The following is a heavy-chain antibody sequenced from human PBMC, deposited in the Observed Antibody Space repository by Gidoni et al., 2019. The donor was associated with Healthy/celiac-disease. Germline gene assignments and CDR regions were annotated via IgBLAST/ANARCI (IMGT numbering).Heavy chain of an antibody. J-gene: IGHJ6*02. V-gene: IGHV3-7*01. Sequence: EVQLVESGGGLVQPGGSLRLSCAASGFPFSSYWMSWVRQAPGKGLEWVANIKQDGSEKYYVDSVKGRFTISRDNAKNSLYLQMNSLRAEDTAVYYCARDIVVVPAASSGDYYYYGMDVWGQGTTVTVSS. CDR1: GFPFSSYW. CDR2: IKQDGSEK. D-gene: IGHD2-2*01. CDR3: ARDIVVVPAASSGDYYYYGMDV.